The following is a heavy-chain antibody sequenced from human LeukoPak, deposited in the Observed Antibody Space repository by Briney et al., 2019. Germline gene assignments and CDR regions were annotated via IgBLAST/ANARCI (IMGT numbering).Heavy chain of an antibody. CDR1: GFTFSSSA. CDR2: INNSGSNT. CDR3: AKSEGAKIEY. D-gene: IGHD3-16*01. V-gene: IGHV3-23*01. Sequence: PGGSLRLSCAASGFTFSSSAMSWVRQAPGKGLGWVSVINNSGSNTYCVDSVKGRFTISRDNSKNTLHLQMNSLRAEDTAIYCCAKSEGAKIEYWGQGILVTVSS. J-gene: IGHJ4*02.